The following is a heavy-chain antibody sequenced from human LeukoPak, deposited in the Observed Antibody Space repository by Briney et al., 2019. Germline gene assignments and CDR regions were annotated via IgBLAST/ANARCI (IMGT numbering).Heavy chain of an antibody. V-gene: IGHV3-23*01. Sequence: GGSLRLSCAASGFTLSSYAMSWVRQAPGKGLEWVSAISDTGNTYHADSVKGRFTISRDSSKNTLFLQMNRLRPEDAAVYYCAKDRRRWLQFLEDFDYWGQGTLVTVSS. CDR3: AKDRRRWLQFLEDFDY. D-gene: IGHD5-24*01. J-gene: IGHJ4*02. CDR2: ISDTGNT. CDR1: GFTLSSYA.